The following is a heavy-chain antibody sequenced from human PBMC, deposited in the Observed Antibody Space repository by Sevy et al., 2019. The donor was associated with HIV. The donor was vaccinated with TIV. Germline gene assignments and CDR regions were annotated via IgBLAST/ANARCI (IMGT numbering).Heavy chain of an antibody. D-gene: IGHD3-3*01. Sequence: GGSLRLSCAASGFTFSSYWMSWVRQAPGKGLEWVANIKQDGSEKYYVDSVKGRFTNSRDNAKNSLYLQMNSLRAEDTAVYYCAREFAVDDYYYYGMDVWGQGTTVTVSS. CDR3: AREFAVDDYYYYGMDV. CDR2: IKQDGSEK. J-gene: IGHJ6*02. V-gene: IGHV3-7*01. CDR1: GFTFSSYW.